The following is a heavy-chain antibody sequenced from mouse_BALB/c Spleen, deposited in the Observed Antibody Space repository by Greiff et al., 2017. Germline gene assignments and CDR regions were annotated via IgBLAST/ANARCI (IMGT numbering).Heavy chain of an antibody. CDR2: IYPSDSYT. J-gene: IGHJ4*01. V-gene: IGHV1-69*02. CDR1: GYTFTSYW. D-gene: IGHD1-1*01. CDR3: ARKGRGELYAMDY. Sequence: QVQLQQPGAELVRPGASVKLSCKASGYTFTSYWINWVKQRPGQGLEWIGNIYPSDSYTNYNQKFKGKATLTVDKSSSTDYMQLSSLTSEDSAVYYCARKGRGELYAMDYWGQGTSVTVSA.